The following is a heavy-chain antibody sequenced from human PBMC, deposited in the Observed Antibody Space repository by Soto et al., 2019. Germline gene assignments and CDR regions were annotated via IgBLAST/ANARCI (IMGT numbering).Heavy chain of an antibody. D-gene: IGHD5-18*01. Sequence: GGSLRLSCEASGFTFSRYGMHWVRQAPGKGLEWVAVISYDGSNKYYADSVKGRFAISRDNSKNTLYVQMNSLRGEDTAVYYCARTRLPYDYYFYYGMDVWGQGTTVTVS. CDR3: ARTRLPYDYYFYYGMDV. J-gene: IGHJ6*02. CDR2: ISYDGSNK. V-gene: IGHV3-30*03. CDR1: GFTFSRYG.